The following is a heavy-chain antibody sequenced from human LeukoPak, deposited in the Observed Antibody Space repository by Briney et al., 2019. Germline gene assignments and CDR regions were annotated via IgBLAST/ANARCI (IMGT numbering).Heavy chain of an antibody. CDR3: AKESGPSMVRGVIIGYYYYYMDV. CDR2: ISGSGGST. J-gene: IGHJ6*03. CDR1: GFTFSSYA. V-gene: IGHV3-23*01. Sequence: GGSLRLSCAASGFTFSSYAMSWVRQAPGKGLEWVSAISGSGGSTYYADSVKGRFTISRGNSKNTLYLQMNSLRAEDTAVYYCAKESGPSMVRGVIIGYYYYYMDVWGKGTTVTISS. D-gene: IGHD3-10*01.